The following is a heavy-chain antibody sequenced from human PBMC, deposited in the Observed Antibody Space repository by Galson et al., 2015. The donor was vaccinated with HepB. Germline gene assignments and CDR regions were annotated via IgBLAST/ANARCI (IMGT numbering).Heavy chain of an antibody. V-gene: IGHV3-48*01. CDR3: ARDRGYCTGGNCYRFFDF. J-gene: IGHJ3*01. Sequence: VRQAPGKGLEWISYSDTTSTTTYYAESVRGRFTISRDNAKRLVHLQLNSLRVDDTAVYYCARDRGYCTGGNCYRFFDFWGQGIMVTVSS. CDR2: SDTTSTTT. D-gene: IGHD2-15*01.